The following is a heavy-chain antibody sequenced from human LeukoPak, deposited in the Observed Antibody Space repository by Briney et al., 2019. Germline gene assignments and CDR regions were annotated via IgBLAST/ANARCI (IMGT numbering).Heavy chain of an antibody. CDR1: GGSITSGSYY. J-gene: IGHJ5*02. CDR3: ARDLGYSSSSGDWFDP. Sequence: ASQTLSLTCTVSGGSITSGSYYWLWIRQPAGKGLEWMGRIYTSGSTHYNPSLKSRVTISVDTSKNQFSLKLSSVTAADTAVYYCARDLGYSSSSGDWFDPWGQGTLVTVSS. CDR2: IYTSGST. D-gene: IGHD6-6*01. V-gene: IGHV4-61*02.